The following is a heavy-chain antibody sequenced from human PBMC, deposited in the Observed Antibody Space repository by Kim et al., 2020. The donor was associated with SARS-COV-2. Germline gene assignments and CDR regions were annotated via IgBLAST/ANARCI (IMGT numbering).Heavy chain of an antibody. Sequence: ASVKVSCKASGYTFTGYYMHWVRQAPGQGLEWMGRINPNSGGTNYAQKFQGRVTMTRDTSISTAYMELSRLRSDDTAVYYCARGERITIFGVVITWLDPWGQGTLVTVSS. V-gene: IGHV1-2*06. D-gene: IGHD3-3*01. CDR3: ARGERITIFGVVITWLDP. CDR1: GYTFTGYY. J-gene: IGHJ5*02. CDR2: INPNSGGT.